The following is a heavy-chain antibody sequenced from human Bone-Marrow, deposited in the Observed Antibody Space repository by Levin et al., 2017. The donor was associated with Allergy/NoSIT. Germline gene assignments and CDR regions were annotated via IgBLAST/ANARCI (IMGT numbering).Heavy chain of an antibody. CDR1: GFTSNAFW. CDR3: AKDLTATGVLDV. D-gene: IGHD2-21*02. V-gene: IGHV3-7*04. J-gene: IGHJ3*01. Sequence: PGGSLRLSCAVSGFTSNAFWIHWVRQSPGKGLEWVADINQYGSVQYYVDSVKGQFTISRDNTKNSVYLQMNSLRVEDTAIYYCAKDLTATGVLDVWGQGTMVTVSS. CDR2: INQYGSVQ.